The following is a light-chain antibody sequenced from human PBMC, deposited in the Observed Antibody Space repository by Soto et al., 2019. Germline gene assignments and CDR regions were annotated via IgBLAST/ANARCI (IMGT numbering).Light chain of an antibody. CDR3: QQSYSSSPWT. CDR2: REX. J-gene: IGKJ1*01. Sequence: IPMAQSPSSLSASVGDRVTISCRATQSISTYLNWDQQKPGTSPRLLXYREXSVKGGVPPRFSGSGSGTDFTLTISSLSPEYVATYFCQQSYSSSPWTFGQGTKVDIK. CDR1: QSISTY. V-gene: IGKV1-39*01.